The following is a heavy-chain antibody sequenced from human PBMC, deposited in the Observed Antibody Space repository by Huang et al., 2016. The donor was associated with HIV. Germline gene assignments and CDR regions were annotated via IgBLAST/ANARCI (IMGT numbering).Heavy chain of an antibody. CDR2: ISWNSATI. V-gene: IGHV3-9*01. J-gene: IGHJ4*02. Sequence: EVQLVESGGGLVQPGRSLRLSCAAFGFTFYHSAVHWVRQGPGKGLEWVSGISWNSATIGYADSVRGRFTISRDNAKNSLYLQMNSLRPEDTALYYCVKDKGAWPGGDYFDYWGQGTLVTVYS. CDR3: VKDKGAWPGGDYFDY. D-gene: IGHD3-16*01. CDR1: GFTFYHSA.